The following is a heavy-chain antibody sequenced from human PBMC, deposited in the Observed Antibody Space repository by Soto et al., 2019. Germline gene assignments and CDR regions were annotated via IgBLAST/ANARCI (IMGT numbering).Heavy chain of an antibody. CDR3: AKGASSSWYYFDY. CDR2: ISYDGSNK. V-gene: IGHV3-30*18. J-gene: IGHJ4*02. D-gene: IGHD6-13*01. Sequence: GGSLRLSCAASGFTFSSYGTHWVRQAPGKGLEWVAVISYDGSNKYYADSVKGRFTISRDNSKNTLYLQMNSLRAEDTAVYYCAKGASSSWYYFDYWGQGTVGTVS. CDR1: GFTFSSYG.